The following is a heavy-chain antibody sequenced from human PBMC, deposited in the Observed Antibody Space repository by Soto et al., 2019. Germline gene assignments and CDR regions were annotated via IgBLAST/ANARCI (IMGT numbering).Heavy chain of an antibody. D-gene: IGHD3-10*01. CDR2: IYYSGST. V-gene: IGHV4-59*01. CDR1: GGSISSYY. Sequence: SETLSLTCTVSGGSISSYYWSWIRQPPGKGLEWIGYIYYSGSTNYNPSLKSRVTISVDTSKNQFSLKLSSVTAADTAVYYCASQGPATVRGVIIDSYGFEVLGQGPTGT. CDR3: ASQGPATVRGVIIDSYGFEV. J-gene: IGHJ6*02.